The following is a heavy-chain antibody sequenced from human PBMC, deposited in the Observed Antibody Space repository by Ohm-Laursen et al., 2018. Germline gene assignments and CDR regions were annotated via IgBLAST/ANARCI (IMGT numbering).Heavy chain of an antibody. CDR3: ARGRLSGTRRALDI. Sequence: ASAKASSKVSGYTLTSYAINWVRQATAQGLEWMGWMNPKSGDTGYAHQFQGRVTMARNASISTANMEMSSLRSEDTAVYYCARGRLSGTRRALDIWGQGTMVTVSS. D-gene: IGHD1-7*01. CDR1: GYTLTSYA. J-gene: IGHJ3*02. V-gene: IGHV1-8*01. CDR2: MNPKSGDT.